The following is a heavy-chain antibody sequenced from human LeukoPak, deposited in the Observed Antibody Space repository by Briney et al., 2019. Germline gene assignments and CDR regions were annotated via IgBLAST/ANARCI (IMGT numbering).Heavy chain of an antibody. CDR3: ARDGVSGHFDY. CDR2: IDPSNGNI. J-gene: IGHJ4*01. Sequence: GASVTVSCKASGYTFNSYGICWVRQAPGQGLEWIRWIDPSNGNIKYAERLQGRVTMTTDTSTSTAYMDLRSLRSDDTAVYYCARDGVSGHFDYWGRGTLVTVSS. D-gene: IGHD3-3*01. CDR1: GYTFNSYG. V-gene: IGHV1-18*01.